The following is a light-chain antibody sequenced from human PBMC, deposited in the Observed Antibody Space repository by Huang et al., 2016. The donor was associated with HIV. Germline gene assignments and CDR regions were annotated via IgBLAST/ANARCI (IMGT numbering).Light chain of an antibody. CDR3: QQYNSWPPYT. J-gene: IGKJ2*01. CDR1: QSVSSN. Sequence: EVIMTQSPAAFSVSPGETATLSCRASQSVSSNLGWYQQRPGQAPRLLIYNTSARATGIPARFSGGGSGTDFTLTISSVQSEDVAVYYCQQYNSWPPYTFGHGTKLEIK. V-gene: IGKV3-15*01. CDR2: NTS.